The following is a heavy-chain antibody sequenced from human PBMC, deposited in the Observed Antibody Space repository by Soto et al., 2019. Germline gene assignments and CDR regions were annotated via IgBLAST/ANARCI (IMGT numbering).Heavy chain of an antibody. D-gene: IGHD6-19*01. Sequence: PGGSLRLSCAASGLTFSRYTMIWVRQAPGKGLEWVSAISGSGRSTYYADSVRGRFTISRDNSKNTLYLQMNSLRAEDTAVYYCARDLNGDSSGWYVWYYYYGMDVWGQGTTVTVSS. V-gene: IGHV3-23*01. CDR2: ISGSGRST. CDR3: ARDLNGDSSGWYVWYYYYGMDV. J-gene: IGHJ6*02. CDR1: GLTFSRYT.